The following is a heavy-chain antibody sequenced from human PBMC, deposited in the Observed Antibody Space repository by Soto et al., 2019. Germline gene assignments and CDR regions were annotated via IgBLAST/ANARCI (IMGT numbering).Heavy chain of an antibody. Sequence: PGGSLRLSCAASAFTFSSYSMAWVRQAPGKGLEWVSTITGSGNSAYYVDSVKGRFTISRDNSKNTLHLQMNSLRVEDTAIYYCAKEADLIGYKYGSCLDYWGQGT. CDR2: ITGSGNSA. D-gene: IGHD5-18*01. V-gene: IGHV3-23*01. J-gene: IGHJ4*02. CDR1: AFTFSSYS. CDR3: AKEADLIGYKYGSCLDY.